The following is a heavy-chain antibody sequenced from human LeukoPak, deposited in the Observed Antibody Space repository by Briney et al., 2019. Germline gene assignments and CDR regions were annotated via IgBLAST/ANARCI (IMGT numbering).Heavy chain of an antibody. Sequence: GGSLRLSCAASGFTFSSYWMHWVRQVPGKGLVWVSRIKSDGSSTTYADSVKGRFTISRDNAKNTLYLQMNSLRAEDTAVYYCTRDPIAAAASGGDNWGQGTLVTVSS. V-gene: IGHV3-74*01. D-gene: IGHD6-13*01. CDR1: GFTFSSYW. J-gene: IGHJ4*02. CDR2: IKSDGSST. CDR3: TRDPIAAAASGGDN.